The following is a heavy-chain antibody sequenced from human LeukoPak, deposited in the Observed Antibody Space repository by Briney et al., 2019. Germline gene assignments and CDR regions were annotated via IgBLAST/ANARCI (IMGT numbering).Heavy chain of an antibody. J-gene: IGHJ1*01. Sequence: GGSLRLSCAASGFTFDNYAMNWVRQVPGKGLEWISLISWNSGTIGYADSVKGRFTISRDNANNFLYLQMNSLRAEDTALYYCARAYKDRSLAGKKEFFQHWGRGTLVTVSS. V-gene: IGHV3-9*01. CDR2: ISWNSGTI. CDR3: ARAYKDRSLAGKKEFFQH. CDR1: GFTFDNYA. D-gene: IGHD6-19*01.